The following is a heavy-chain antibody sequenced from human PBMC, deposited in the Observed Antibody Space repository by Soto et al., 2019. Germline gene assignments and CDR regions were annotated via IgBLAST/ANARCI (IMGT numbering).Heavy chain of an antibody. J-gene: IGHJ4*02. D-gene: IGHD3-10*01. CDR3: ARHRDTYGSERFFDS. Sequence: QLQLQESGPGLVKPSETLSLTCTVFGGSISTLNDYWGWIRQPPGKGLEWIGSVYSGGGTYYNPSLQSRVAISVDTSQSQFSLKVNSVTAADTAVYYCARHRDTYGSERFFDSWGQGTLVTVSS. CDR1: GGSISTLNDY. CDR2: VYSGGGT. V-gene: IGHV4-39*01.